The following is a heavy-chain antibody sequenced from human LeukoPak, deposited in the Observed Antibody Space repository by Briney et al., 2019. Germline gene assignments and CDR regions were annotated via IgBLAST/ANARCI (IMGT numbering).Heavy chain of an antibody. CDR3: ARGPTEYYYYYYMDV. CDR2: ISYDGSNK. Sequence: GGSLRLSCAASGFTFSSYAMHWVRQAPGKGLEWVAVISYDGSNKYYADSVKGRFTISRGNSKNTLYLQMNSLRAEDTAVYYCARGPTEYYYYYYMDVWGKGTTVTVSS. D-gene: IGHD1-1*01. CDR1: GFTFSSYA. J-gene: IGHJ6*03. V-gene: IGHV3-30*04.